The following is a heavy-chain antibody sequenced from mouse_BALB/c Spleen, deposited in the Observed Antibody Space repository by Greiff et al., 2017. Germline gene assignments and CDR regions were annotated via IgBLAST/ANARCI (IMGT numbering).Heavy chain of an antibody. V-gene: IGHV1S81*02. Sequence: QVQLKQPGAELVKPGASVKLSCKASGYTFTSYWMHWVKQRPGQGLEWIGEINPSNGRTNYNEKFKSKATLTVDKSSSTAYMQLSSLTSEDSAVYYCARSDSSGSYFDYWGQGTTLTVSS. CDR3: ARSDSSGSYFDY. D-gene: IGHD3-2*01. CDR1: GYTFTSYW. CDR2: INPSNGRT. J-gene: IGHJ2*01.